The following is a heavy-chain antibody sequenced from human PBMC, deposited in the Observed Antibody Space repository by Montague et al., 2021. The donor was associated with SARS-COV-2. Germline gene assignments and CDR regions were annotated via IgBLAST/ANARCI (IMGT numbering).Heavy chain of an antibody. D-gene: IGHD6-13*01. J-gene: IGHJ6*02. CDR3: ARDSTLGMDV. CDR2: IEYSGSN. V-gene: IGHV4-38-2*02. CDR1: GYSISSGYY. Sequence: SETLSLTCIVSGYSISSGYYWGWVRQPPGKGLEWLGFIEYSGSNYYNPSLKPRVTMSLDTSKNQFSLKITSVTAADTALYYCARDSTLGMDVWGRGTTVTVSS.